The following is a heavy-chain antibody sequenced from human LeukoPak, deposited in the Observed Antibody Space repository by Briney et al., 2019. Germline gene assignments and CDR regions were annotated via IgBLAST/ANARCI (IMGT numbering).Heavy chain of an antibody. CDR3: ARQRGYYMDV. J-gene: IGHJ6*03. CDR1: GYRFSNYW. Sequence: GESLKISCKSSGYRFSNYWIGGVRQMPGKGLDWMGIIYPGDSDTRHSPSFQGQVTISADKSISTAYLQWSSLKASDTAIYHCARQRGYYMDVWGQGTTVTVSS. V-gene: IGHV5-51*01. CDR2: IYPGDSDT.